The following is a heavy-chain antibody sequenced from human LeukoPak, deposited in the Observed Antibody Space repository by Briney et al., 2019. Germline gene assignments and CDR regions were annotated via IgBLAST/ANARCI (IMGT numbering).Heavy chain of an antibody. CDR2: IKSRTDGGEL. Sequence: GGSLRLSCAASGFTFTNAWMNWARQAPGKGLEWVGRIKSRTDGGELHYAAPVRGRFSISRDDSINTVYLQMDSLKAEDTAVYYWLTRLRSTDGVDYWGQGTLVTVSS. CDR3: LTRLRSTDGVDY. D-gene: IGHD4/OR15-4a*01. J-gene: IGHJ4*01. V-gene: IGHV3-15*01. CDR1: GFTFTNAW.